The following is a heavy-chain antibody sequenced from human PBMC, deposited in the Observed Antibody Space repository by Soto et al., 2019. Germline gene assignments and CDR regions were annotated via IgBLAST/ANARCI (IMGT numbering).Heavy chain of an antibody. CDR2: IYSSGNT. J-gene: IGHJ6*02. Sequence: QVQLQQSGPGLVKPSETLSLTCTVSGGSIRGYYWAWIRQLPGKGLEWIGYIYSSGNTDYNPSLKSRVTISTDMSKNQVSLKLKSVTAADTAMYYCARDYYDSSESMDVWGQGTTVTVSS. D-gene: IGHD3-22*01. CDR1: GGSIRGYY. V-gene: IGHV4-59*01. CDR3: ARDYYDSSESMDV.